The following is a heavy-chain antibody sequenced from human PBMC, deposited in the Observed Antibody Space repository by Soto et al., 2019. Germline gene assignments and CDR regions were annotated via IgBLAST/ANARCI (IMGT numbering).Heavy chain of an antibody. CDR3: SHRLVRGNYYYYGMDV. J-gene: IGHJ6*02. V-gene: IGHV2-5*02. CDR1: GFSLSTIGVG. Sequence: QITLKESGPTLVKPTQTLKLTCSFSGFSLSTIGVGVGWIRQPPGKALEWLALIHRDDDKRYSPSLKSRLTITNDNSKNQVVLTMTNMDPVDTATYYCSHRLVRGNYYYYGMDVWGQGTTVTVSS. D-gene: IGHD3-10*01. CDR2: IHRDDDK.